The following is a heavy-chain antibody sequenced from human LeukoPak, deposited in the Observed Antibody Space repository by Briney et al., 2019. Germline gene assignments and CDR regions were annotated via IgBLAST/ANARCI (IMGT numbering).Heavy chain of an antibody. J-gene: IGHJ1*01. CDR2: IYYSGST. V-gene: IGHV4-39*01. CDR3: ARTYSSSWYPNAEYFQH. D-gene: IGHD6-13*01. CDR1: GGSISSSSYY. Sequence: SETLSLTCTVSGGSISSSSYYWGWIRQPPGKGLEWIGSIYYSGSTYYNPSLKSRVTISVDTSKNQFSLKPSSVTAADTAVYYCARTYSSSWYPNAEYFQHWGQGTLVTVSS.